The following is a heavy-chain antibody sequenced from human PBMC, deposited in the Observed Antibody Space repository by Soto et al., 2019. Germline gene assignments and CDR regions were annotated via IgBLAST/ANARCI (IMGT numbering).Heavy chain of an antibody. V-gene: IGHV4-59*12. CDR1: GASIRSFH. CDR2: IYYSGSA. Sequence: QVQLQESGPGLVKPSETLSLTCTVSGASIRSFHWSWIRQTPGKGLEWIGYIYYSGSANYNPSLKSRVPFSVDTSRNQVSLKLSSVTAADTGVYYCAAAVPAEYVFPYYYMDVWGRGTTVTVSS. CDR3: AAAVPAEYVFPYYYMDV. J-gene: IGHJ6*03. D-gene: IGHD3-16*01.